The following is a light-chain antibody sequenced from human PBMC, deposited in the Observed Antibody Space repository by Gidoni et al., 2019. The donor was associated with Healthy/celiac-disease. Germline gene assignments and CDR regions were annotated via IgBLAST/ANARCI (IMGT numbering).Light chain of an antibody. V-gene: IGKV3-11*01. CDR3: QQRSNWPPS. Sequence: ELVLTQSSATLSLFPGERATLSCRVSQSVSSYLAWYQQKPGQAPRLLIYDASNRATGIPARFSGSGSGTDFTLTISSLEPEDFAVYYCQQRSNWPPSFGPGTKVDIK. CDR1: QSVSSY. J-gene: IGKJ3*01. CDR2: DAS.